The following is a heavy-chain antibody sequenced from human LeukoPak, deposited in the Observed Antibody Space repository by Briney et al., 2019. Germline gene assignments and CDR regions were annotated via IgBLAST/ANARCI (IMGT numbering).Heavy chain of an antibody. D-gene: IGHD3-10*01. J-gene: IGHJ6*03. CDR1: GGSISIYY. CDR2: IYYRGST. Sequence: SETLSPTCTVSGGSISIYYGSGIRQPPGKAREGIGYIYYRGSTNYNPSLKSPVTISVDTSKNQFSLKLSSVTAADTAVYYCARGVLYYYGSGSYILSSVYYYYMDVSGKGTTVTISS. V-gene: IGHV4-59*13. CDR3: ARGVLYYYGSGSYILSSVYYYYMDV.